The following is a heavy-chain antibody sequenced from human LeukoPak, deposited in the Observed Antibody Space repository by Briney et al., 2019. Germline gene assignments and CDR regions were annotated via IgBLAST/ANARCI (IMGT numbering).Heavy chain of an antibody. V-gene: IGHV1-46*01. Sequence: ASVKVSCKASGYTFTTYYMHWVRQAPGQGLGWMGIIDPSGGSTSYAQKFQGRVTMTRDTSTSTVYMELSSLRSEDTAVYYCARDNIGPDFDYWGQGTLVTVSS. D-gene: IGHD2/OR15-2a*01. CDR2: IDPSGGST. CDR1: GYTFTTYY. J-gene: IGHJ4*02. CDR3: ARDNIGPDFDY.